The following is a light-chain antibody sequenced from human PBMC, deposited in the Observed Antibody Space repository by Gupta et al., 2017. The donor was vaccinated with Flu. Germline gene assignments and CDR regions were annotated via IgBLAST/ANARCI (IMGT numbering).Light chain of an antibody. J-gene: IGKJ3*01. CDR2: LGS. V-gene: IGKV2-28*01. Sequence: DIVMTQSPLSLSVTPGEPASISCRSSQSLLNYQGYNYVDWYVQKPGQSPQLLIYLGSSRAPGVPDRFSGIGSGTDFTLKISRVEADDVGLYYCMQALQTPFTFGPGTKVDIK. CDR3: MQALQTPFT. CDR1: QSLLNYQGYNY.